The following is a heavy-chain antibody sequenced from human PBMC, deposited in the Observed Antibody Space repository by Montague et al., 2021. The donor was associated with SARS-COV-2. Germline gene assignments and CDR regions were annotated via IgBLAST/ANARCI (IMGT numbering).Heavy chain of an antibody. D-gene: IGHD6-13*01. CDR2: ISTSSSYI. V-gene: IGHV3-21*01. Sequence: SLRLSCAASGFTFSSYSMNWVRQAPGKGLEWVSSISTSSSYIYYADSVKGRFTISRDNAKNSPYLQMNSLRAEDTAVYYCARDPAQVPGIAAAGKADDNPFDYWGQGTLVTVSS. J-gene: IGHJ4*02. CDR1: GFTFSSYS. CDR3: ARDPAQVPGIAAAGKADDNPFDY.